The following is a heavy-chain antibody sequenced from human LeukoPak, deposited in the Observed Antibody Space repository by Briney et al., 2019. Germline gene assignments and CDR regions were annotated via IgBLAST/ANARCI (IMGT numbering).Heavy chain of an antibody. D-gene: IGHD4-11*01. V-gene: IGHV3-30*03. Sequence: TGGSLRLSCVASGFTFSDYGIQWVGQAPGKGLEWVAVVAKDGGHKVYSDSVKGRLSISRDNSKNTAFLQMDSLRTEDAAVYFCAREHSHSNWFFDLWGPGTPVTVSS. CDR2: VAKDGGHK. CDR1: GFTFSDYG. J-gene: IGHJ2*01. CDR3: AREHSHSNWFFDL.